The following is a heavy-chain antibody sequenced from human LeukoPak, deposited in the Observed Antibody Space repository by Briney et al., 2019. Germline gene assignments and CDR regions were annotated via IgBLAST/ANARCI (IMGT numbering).Heavy chain of an antibody. V-gene: IGHV4-4*07. Sequence: SETLSLTCTVSGGSISSHYWSWIRQPAGKGLEWIGRVYTSGSTNYNPSLKSRVTMSVDTSKNQFSLKLSSVTAADTAVYYCARDVIVVVPAAINFYMDVWGKGTTVTVSS. CDR2: VYTSGST. CDR3: ARDVIVVVPAAINFYMDV. D-gene: IGHD2-2*02. CDR1: GGSISSHY. J-gene: IGHJ6*03.